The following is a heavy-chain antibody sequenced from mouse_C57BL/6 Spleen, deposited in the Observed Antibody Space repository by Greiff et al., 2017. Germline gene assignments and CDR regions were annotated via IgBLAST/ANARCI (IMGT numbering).Heavy chain of an antibody. D-gene: IGHD3-2*02. CDR2: ISSGGSYT. V-gene: IGHV5-6*01. CDR3: ARHGGSGYGYYFDY. J-gene: IGHJ2*01. Sequence: EVQGVESGGDLVKPGGSLKLSCAASGFTFSSYGMSWVRQTPDKRLEWVATISSGGSYTYYPDSVKGRFTISRDNAKNTLYLQMSSLKSEDTAMYYCARHGGSGYGYYFDYWGQGTTLTVSS. CDR1: GFTFSSYG.